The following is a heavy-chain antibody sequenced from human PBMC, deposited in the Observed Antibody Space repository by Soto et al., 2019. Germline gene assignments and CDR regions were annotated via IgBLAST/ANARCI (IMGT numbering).Heavy chain of an antibody. Sequence: PGGSLRLSCAASGFTFSSYSMNWVRQAPGKGLEWVSYISSSSSTIYYADSVKGRFTISRDNAKNSLYLQMNSLRDEDTAVYYCARTPSVAGMIYYFDYWGQGTLVTVSS. CDR1: GFTFSSYS. V-gene: IGHV3-48*02. J-gene: IGHJ4*02. CDR2: ISSSSSTI. D-gene: IGHD6-19*01. CDR3: ARTPSVAGMIYYFDY.